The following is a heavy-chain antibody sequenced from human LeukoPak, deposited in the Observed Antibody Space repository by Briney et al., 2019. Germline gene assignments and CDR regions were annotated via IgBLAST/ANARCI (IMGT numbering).Heavy chain of an antibody. CDR1: GGTFSSYA. D-gene: IGHD2-15*01. V-gene: IGHV1-69*05. CDR3: ATRGCSGGSCYYYHYMAV. Sequence: GASVKVSCKASGGTFSSYAISWVRQAPGQGLEWMGRIIPIFGTANYAQKFQGRVTITTDESTSTAYMELSRLRSEDTALYYCATRGCSGGSCYYYHYMAVWGKGATVTVSS. J-gene: IGHJ6*03. CDR2: IIPIFGTA.